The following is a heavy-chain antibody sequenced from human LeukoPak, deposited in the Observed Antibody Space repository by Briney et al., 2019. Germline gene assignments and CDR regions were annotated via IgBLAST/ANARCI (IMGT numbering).Heavy chain of an antibody. D-gene: IGHD1-26*01. CDR3: AKDRSGSFHTAGDY. Sequence: PGGSLRLSCAASGFTFSSYGMHWVRQAPGKGLEWVAVISYDGSNKYYADSVKGRFTISRDNSKNTLYLQMNSLRAEDTAVYYCAKDRSGSFHTAGDYWGQGTLVTVSS. V-gene: IGHV3-30*18. CDR2: ISYDGSNK. J-gene: IGHJ4*02. CDR1: GFTFSSYG.